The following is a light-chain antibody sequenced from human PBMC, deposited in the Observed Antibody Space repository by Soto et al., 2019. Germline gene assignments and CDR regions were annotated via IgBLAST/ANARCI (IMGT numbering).Light chain of an antibody. J-gene: IGKJ1*01. V-gene: IGKV1-5*03. CDR1: QSISVW. CDR2: KAS. Sequence: IQRTHSPSTLSASVVDRVTITFLSSQSISVWLAWYQQKAGKAPNLLIYKASRLESGVPSRFSGSGSETEFTLTISGLQPGDSATYYCQQYNSYSPTFGQRTKVDI. CDR3: QQYNSYSPT.